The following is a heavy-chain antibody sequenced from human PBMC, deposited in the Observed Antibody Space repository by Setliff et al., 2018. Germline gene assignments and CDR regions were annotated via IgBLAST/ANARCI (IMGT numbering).Heavy chain of an antibody. CDR2: IYHSGST. CDR3: PRHVWGSSSWYNWFDP. D-gene: IGHD6-13*01. CDR1: GGSLSSGYY. Sequence: PSETLSLTCTVSGGSLSSGYYWGWIRQPPGKGLEWIGSIYHSGSTYYNPSLKRRVTIPVDTSKNQFALKLSSVTAADTAVYYCPRHVWGSSSWYNWFDPWGQGTLVTVSS. V-gene: IGHV4-38-2*02. J-gene: IGHJ5*02.